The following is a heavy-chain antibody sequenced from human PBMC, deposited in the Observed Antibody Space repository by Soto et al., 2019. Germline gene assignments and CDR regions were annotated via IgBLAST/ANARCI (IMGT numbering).Heavy chain of an antibody. CDR1: GFSFSSYS. J-gene: IGHJ5*02. CDR2: ISSSASHI. CDR3: ARGYTGYCSGGTCYWVDP. Sequence: EVQLVESGGGLVKPGGSLRLSCAASGFSFSSYSMNWVRQAPGQVLEWVSSISSSASHINHADSVKGRFTISRDNAKKSLYLQMNSRSAEDTAVYDCARGYTGYCSGGTCYWVDPWGQGTLVTVSS. V-gene: IGHV3-21*01. D-gene: IGHD2-15*01.